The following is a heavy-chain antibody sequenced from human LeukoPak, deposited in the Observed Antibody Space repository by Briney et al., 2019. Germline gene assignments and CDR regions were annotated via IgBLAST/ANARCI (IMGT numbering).Heavy chain of an antibody. CDR3: ARGGRYYGSGSYTMDV. Sequence: ASVKVSCKASGYTFTGYYMQWVRQAPGQGLEWMGWINPNSGGTNYAQKFQGRVTMTRDTSISTAYMELSRLRSDDTAVYYCARGGRYYGSGSYTMDVWGKGTTVTVSS. CDR2: INPNSGGT. J-gene: IGHJ6*03. D-gene: IGHD3-10*01. CDR1: GYTFTGYY. V-gene: IGHV1-2*02.